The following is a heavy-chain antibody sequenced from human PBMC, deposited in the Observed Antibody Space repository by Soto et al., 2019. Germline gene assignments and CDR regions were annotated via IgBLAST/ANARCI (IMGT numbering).Heavy chain of an antibody. CDR1: GGSISSGGYY. CDR3: ARSVFP. V-gene: IGHV4-31*01. Sequence: QVQLQESGPGLVKPSQTLSLTCTVSGGSISSGGYYWNWIRQHPGKGLEWIGYIYYSGSTYYNPSLQSPVSLSVDASKNHFSLKLTSVTAADAAVYYCARSVFPWGRGTLVTVSS. J-gene: IGHJ5*02. CDR2: IYYSGST.